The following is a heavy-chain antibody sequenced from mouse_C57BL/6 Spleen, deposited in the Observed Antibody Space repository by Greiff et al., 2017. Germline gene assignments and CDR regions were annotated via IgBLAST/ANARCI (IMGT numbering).Heavy chain of an antibody. J-gene: IGHJ2*01. D-gene: IGHD2-5*01. V-gene: IGHV1-42*01. Sequence: VQLQQSGPELVKPGASVKISCKASGYSFTGYYMNWVKQSPEKSLEWIGEINPSTGGTTYNQKFKAKATLTVDKSSSTAYMQLKSLTSEDSAVYYCASEGYSNYFDYWGQGTTLTVSS. CDR3: ASEGYSNYFDY. CDR1: GYSFTGYY. CDR2: INPSTGGT.